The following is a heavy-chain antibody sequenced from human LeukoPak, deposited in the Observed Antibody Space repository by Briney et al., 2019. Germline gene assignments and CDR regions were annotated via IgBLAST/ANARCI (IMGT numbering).Heavy chain of an antibody. CDR2: INHSGST. D-gene: IGHD6-19*01. Sequence: PSETLSLTCAVYGGSFSGYYWSWIRQPPGKGLEWIGEINHSGSTNYNPSLKSRVTISVDTSKNQFSLKLSSVTAADTAVYYCARAGIQGAVAGTDYWGQGTLVTVSS. CDR1: GGSFSGYY. CDR3: ARAGIQGAVAGTDY. V-gene: IGHV4-34*01. J-gene: IGHJ4*02.